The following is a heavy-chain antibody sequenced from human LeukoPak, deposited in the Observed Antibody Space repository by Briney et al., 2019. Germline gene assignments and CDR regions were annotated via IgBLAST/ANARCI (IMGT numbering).Heavy chain of an antibody. CDR1: GFAFRDYY. V-gene: IGHV3-11*01. J-gene: IGHJ5*02. Sequence: GGSLRLSCAASGFAFRDYYMSWIRQAPGKGLEWISYITMTGSVIQYSDSVKGLFTTSRDNAKNSLYLQMNSLRAEDTAVYYCARGGWSRGWFDPWGQGTLVTVSS. D-gene: IGHD6-19*01. CDR3: ARGGWSRGWFDP. CDR2: ITMTGSVI.